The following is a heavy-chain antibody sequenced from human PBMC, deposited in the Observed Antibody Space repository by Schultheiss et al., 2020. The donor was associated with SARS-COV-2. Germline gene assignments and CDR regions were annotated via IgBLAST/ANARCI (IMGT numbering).Heavy chain of an antibody. CDR1: GGSISSYY. D-gene: IGHD2-2*01. Sequence: GSLRLSCTVSGGSISSYYWSWIRQPAGKGLEWIGRIYTSGSTNYNPSLKSRVTMSVDTSKNQFSLKLSSVTAADTAVYYCARDRGGAGGLRCSSTSCYNWFDPWGQGTLVTVSS. J-gene: IGHJ5*02. V-gene: IGHV4-4*07. CDR3: ARDRGGAGGLRCSSTSCYNWFDP. CDR2: IYTSGST.